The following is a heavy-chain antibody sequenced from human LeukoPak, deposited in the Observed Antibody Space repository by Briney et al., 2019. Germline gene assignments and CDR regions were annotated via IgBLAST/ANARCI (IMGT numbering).Heavy chain of an antibody. V-gene: IGHV3-30*04. CDR2: ISYDGSNK. CDR3: AVVNSGYVDY. CDR1: GFTFSSYA. Sequence: GGSLRLSCAASGFTFSSYAMHWVRQAPGKGLEWVAVISYDGSNKYYADSVKGGFTISRDNSKNTLYLQMNSLRAEDTAVYYCAVVNSGYVDYWGQGTLVTVSS. J-gene: IGHJ4*02. D-gene: IGHD1-26*01.